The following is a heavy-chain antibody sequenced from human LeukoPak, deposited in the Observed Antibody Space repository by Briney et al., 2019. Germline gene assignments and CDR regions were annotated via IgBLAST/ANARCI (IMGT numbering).Heavy chain of an antibody. D-gene: IGHD2-21*01. J-gene: IGHJ3*02. CDR3: ARSCCVGNPGAFDI. CDR2: IYYSGST. CDR1: GGSISSGGYY. V-gene: IGHV4-31*03. Sequence: SETLSLTCTVSGGSISSGGYYWSWIRQHPGKGLEWIGYIYYSGSTYYNPSLKSRVTISVDTSKNQFSLKLSSVTAADTAVYYCARSCCVGNPGAFDIWGQGTMVTVSS.